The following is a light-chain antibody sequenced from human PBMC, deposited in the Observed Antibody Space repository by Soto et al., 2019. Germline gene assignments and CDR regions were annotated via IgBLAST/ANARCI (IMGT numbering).Light chain of an antibody. CDR2: GAS. CDR1: QSVNAN. CDR3: QQYNTWLWT. V-gene: IGKV3-15*01. J-gene: IGKJ1*01. Sequence: EVVMTQSPATLSVSPGERATLSCRASQSVNANLAWYQQKPGQAPRLLIHGASNRATGIPARFSGSGFGTECIXHIXSXLSEDFAVYYCQQYNTWLWTFGQGTKVEI.